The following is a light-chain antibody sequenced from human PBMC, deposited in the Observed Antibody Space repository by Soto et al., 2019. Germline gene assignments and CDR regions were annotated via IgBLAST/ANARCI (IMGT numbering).Light chain of an antibody. CDR2: DAS. Sequence: EIGLTQSPATLSLSPGERAALSCRASQSVSSHLAWYQQKPGQAPRLLIYDASNRATGIPARFSGSGSGTDVTLIISSLEPEDLAVYYCQRRSNWPLTFGGGTEVEIK. CDR3: QRRSNWPLT. V-gene: IGKV3-11*01. J-gene: IGKJ4*01. CDR1: QSVSSH.